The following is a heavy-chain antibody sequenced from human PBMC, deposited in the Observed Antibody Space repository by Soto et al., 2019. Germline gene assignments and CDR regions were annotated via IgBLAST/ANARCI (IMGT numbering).Heavy chain of an antibody. Sequence: QVLLVQSGAEVKKPGASVKVSCKTSGYTFAAYYIHWIRQAPGQGLEWMGWINPTSGGTVYAQNFQDRVTMTRDTSISTAYMELRRLNSDDTAVYYCARDPDYGDYWGYVFDSWGQGTPVTVSS. CDR1: GYTFAAYY. V-gene: IGHV1-2*02. CDR3: ARDPDYGDYWGYVFDS. J-gene: IGHJ4*02. CDR2: INPTSGGT. D-gene: IGHD4-17*01.